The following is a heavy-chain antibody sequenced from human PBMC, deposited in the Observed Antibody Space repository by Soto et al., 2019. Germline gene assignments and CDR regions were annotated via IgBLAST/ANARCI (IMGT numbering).Heavy chain of an antibody. CDR1: GGSISSYY. V-gene: IGHV4-59*01. Sequence: QVQLQESGPGLVKPSETLSLTCTVSGGSISSYYWSWIRQPPGKGLEWIGYIYYSGSTNYNPSLKSRVTISVNTSKNQFSLKLTSVTAADTAVYCCARVSSGGWYVDYWGQGTLVTVSS. CDR3: ARVSSGGWYVDY. CDR2: IYYSGST. J-gene: IGHJ4*02. D-gene: IGHD6-19*01.